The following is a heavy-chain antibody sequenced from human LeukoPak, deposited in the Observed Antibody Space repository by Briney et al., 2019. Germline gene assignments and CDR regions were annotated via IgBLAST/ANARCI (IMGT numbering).Heavy chain of an antibody. D-gene: IGHD6-19*01. CDR1: GGSFSGYY. CDR3: ARELKTVAGTGY. Sequence: SETLSLTCAVYGGSFSGYYWSWIRQPPGKGLEWIGEINHSGSTNYNPSLKSRVTISVDTSKNQFSLKLSSVTAADTAVYYCARELKTVAGTGYWGQGTLVTVSS. CDR2: INHSGST. J-gene: IGHJ4*02. V-gene: IGHV4-34*01.